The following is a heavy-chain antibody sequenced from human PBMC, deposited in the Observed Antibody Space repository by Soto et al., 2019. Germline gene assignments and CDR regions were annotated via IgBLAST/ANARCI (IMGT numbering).Heavy chain of an antibody. CDR3: AGLPGADGAFDI. Sequence: QVQLVQSGAEVKKPGSSVKVSCKASGGTFSSYTISWVRQAPGQGLEWMGRIIPILGIAKYAQKFQGSVTMTADNATSTAYMELSSLRSEATAVYYCAGLPGADGAFDIWGQGTMVTVSS. CDR2: IIPILGIA. J-gene: IGHJ3*02. V-gene: IGHV1-69*02. D-gene: IGHD6-19*01. CDR1: GGTFSSYT.